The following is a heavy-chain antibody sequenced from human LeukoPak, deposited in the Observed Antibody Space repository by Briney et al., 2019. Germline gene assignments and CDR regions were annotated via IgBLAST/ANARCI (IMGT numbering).Heavy chain of an antibody. CDR3: ARGLVQVSWASYYYYMDV. Sequence: GGSLRLSCAASGFTFDDYGMSWVRQAPGKGLEWVSGINWNGGSTGYADSVKGRFTISRDNAKNSLYLQMNSLRAEDTALYYCARGLVQVSWASYYYYMDVWGKGTAVTVSS. J-gene: IGHJ6*03. D-gene: IGHD3-22*01. CDR2: INWNGGST. CDR1: GFTFDDYG. V-gene: IGHV3-20*04.